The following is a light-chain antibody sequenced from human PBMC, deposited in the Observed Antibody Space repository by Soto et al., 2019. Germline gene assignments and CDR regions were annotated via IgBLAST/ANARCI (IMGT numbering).Light chain of an antibody. CDR2: DAS. J-gene: IGKJ3*01. CDR3: QKHDGVPP. Sequence: DIQLTQSPSSLSASVGDRVTITCQASQDISNHLNWYQQKPGKAPNLLIYDASDLETGVPSRFSGGGAGTFFSFSINSLQPEDIATYYCQKHDGVPPFGPGTKVVIK. V-gene: IGKV1-33*01. CDR1: QDISNH.